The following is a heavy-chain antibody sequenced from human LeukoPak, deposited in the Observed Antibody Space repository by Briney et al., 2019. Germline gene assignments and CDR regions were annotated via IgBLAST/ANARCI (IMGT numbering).Heavy chain of an antibody. CDR1: GFTFSSYG. CDR2: IWYDGSNK. CDR3: ARVVYGSSWVDY. D-gene: IGHD6-13*01. V-gene: IGHV3-33*01. J-gene: IGHJ4*02. Sequence: GGSLRLSCAASGFTFSSYGMHWVRQAPGKGLEWVAVIWYDGSNKYYADSVKGRFTISRDNSKNTLYLQMNSLRAEDTAVYYCARVVYGSSWVDYWGQGNLVAVSS.